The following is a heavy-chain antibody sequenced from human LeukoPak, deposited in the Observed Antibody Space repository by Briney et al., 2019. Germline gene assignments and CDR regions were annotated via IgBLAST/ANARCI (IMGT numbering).Heavy chain of an antibody. CDR3: AKSGDYGDYKFN. D-gene: IGHD4-17*01. CDR2: ISGSGGST. V-gene: IGHV3-23*01. Sequence: GGSLRLSCAASGFTFSSYAMSRVRQAPGKGLEWVSAISGSGGSTYYADSVKGRFTISRDNSKNTLYLQMNSLRAEDTAVYYCAKSGDYGDYKFNWGQGTLVTVSS. CDR1: GFTFSSYA. J-gene: IGHJ4*02.